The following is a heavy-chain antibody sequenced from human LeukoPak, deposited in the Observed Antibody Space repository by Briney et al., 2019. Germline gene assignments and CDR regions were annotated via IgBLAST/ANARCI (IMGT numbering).Heavy chain of an antibody. Sequence: GGSLRLSCAASGFTFSSYAMSWVRQAPGKGLGWVSHIYSGGFTQFAGSVRGRFTMSRDSSKNTVYMQMNSLRAEDTAVYYCAKETYNWNDDYYYYYMDVWGKGTTVTISS. V-gene: IGHV3-23*03. CDR1: GFTFSSYA. CDR3: AKETYNWNDDYYYYYMDV. J-gene: IGHJ6*03. CDR2: IYSGGFT. D-gene: IGHD1-1*01.